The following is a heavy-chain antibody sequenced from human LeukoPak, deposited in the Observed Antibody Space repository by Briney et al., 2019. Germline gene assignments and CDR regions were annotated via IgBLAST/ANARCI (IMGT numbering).Heavy chain of an antibody. J-gene: IGHJ4*02. CDR1: GLTFSDYW. CDR2: VKQDGSEK. Sequence: GGSLRLSCAASGLTFSDYWMSWVRQAPGKGLEWVANVKQDGSEKFYVDSVKGRFTISRDNAKNSLYLQMNSLRVEDTAVYYCARPTTVGSLFDYWGQGTLVTVSS. D-gene: IGHD4-17*01. V-gene: IGHV3-7*01. CDR3: ARPTTVGSLFDY.